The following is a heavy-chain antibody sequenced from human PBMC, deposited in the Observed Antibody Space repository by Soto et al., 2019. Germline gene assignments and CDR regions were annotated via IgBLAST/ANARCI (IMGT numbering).Heavy chain of an antibody. CDR3: STKRTGITTIGPGY. V-gene: IGHV3-15*01. CDR1: GFTFSNAW. D-gene: IGHD1-20*01. Sequence: PGWSLRLSCAASGFTFSNAWMTWVRQAPGKGLEWVGRIKSKTDGGTTDYAAAVKGRFTISRDDSKNTVYLQMNGLEAEDTAVYYCSTKRTGITTIGPGYWGQGTLVTVSS. J-gene: IGHJ4*02. CDR2: IKSKTDGGTT.